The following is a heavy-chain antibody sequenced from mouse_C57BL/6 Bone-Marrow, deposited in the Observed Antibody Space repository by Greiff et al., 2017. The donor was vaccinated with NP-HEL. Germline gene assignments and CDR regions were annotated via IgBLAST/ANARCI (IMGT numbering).Heavy chain of an antibody. CDR2: IYPRSGNT. V-gene: IGHV1-81*01. CDR3: ARPLKGYYAAWFAY. J-gene: IGHJ3*01. D-gene: IGHD2-3*01. CDR1: GYTFTSYG. Sequence: QVQLQQSGAELARPGASVKLSCKASGYTFTSYGISWVKQRTGPGLEWIGEIYPRSGNTYYNEKFKGKATLTADKSSSTAYMELRRLTSEDSAVYFCARPLKGYYAAWFAYWGQGTLVTVSA.